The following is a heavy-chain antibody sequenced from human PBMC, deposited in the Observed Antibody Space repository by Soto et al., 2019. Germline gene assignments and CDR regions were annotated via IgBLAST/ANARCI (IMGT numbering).Heavy chain of an antibody. J-gene: IGHJ4*02. Sequence: PSETLTLTFTFPGDSISHWFWSWLRQPPGKGLEWIGYTYYSGSTHYNPSLKSRAIISVDTSNNQFSLKLSSVTAADTAVYYCASGGVATGFDFWGQGTLVTVSS. D-gene: IGHD5-12*01. CDR2: TYYSGST. CDR1: GDSISHWF. V-gene: IGHV4-59*01. CDR3: ASGGVATGFDF.